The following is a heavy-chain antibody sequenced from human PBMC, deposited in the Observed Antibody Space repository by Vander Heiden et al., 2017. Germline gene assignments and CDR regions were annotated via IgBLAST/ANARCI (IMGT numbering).Heavy chain of an antibody. CDR3: ARDSRGGGSCYSSCYLDY. CDR2: ISAYNGNT. Sequence: QVQLVQSGAEVKKPGASVKVSCKASGYTFTSYGISWVRQAPGQGLEWMGWISAYNGNTNYAQKLQGRVTMTTDTSTSTAYMELRSLRSDDTAVYYCARDSRGGGSCYSSCYLDYWGQGTLVTVSS. D-gene: IGHD2-15*01. CDR1: GYTFTSYG. J-gene: IGHJ4*02. V-gene: IGHV1-18*01.